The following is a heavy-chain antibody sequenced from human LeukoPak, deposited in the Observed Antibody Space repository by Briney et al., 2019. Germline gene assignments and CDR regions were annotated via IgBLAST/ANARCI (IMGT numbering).Heavy chain of an antibody. CDR3: ARDPGYSGYDFDY. Sequence: GGSLRLSCAASGFTVSSNYMSWVRQAPGKGLEWVSVIYTGGSTYYADSVKGRFTISRDNSKNTLYLQMNSLRAEDTAVYYCARDPGYSGYDFDYWGQGTLSPSPQ. D-gene: IGHD5-12*01. CDR2: IYTGGST. V-gene: IGHV3-53*01. CDR1: GFTVSSNY. J-gene: IGHJ4*02.